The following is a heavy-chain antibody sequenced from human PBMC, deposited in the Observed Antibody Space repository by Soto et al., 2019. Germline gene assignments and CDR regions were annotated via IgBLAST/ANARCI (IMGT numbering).Heavy chain of an antibody. V-gene: IGHV4-34*01. D-gene: IGHD2-2*03. J-gene: IGHJ6*02. CDR3: ARLNGYCVSTGCHGYYGMDV. CDR1: GGSFSGYY. Sequence: SETLSLTCTVYGGSFSGYYWIWIRQPPGTGLEWIGEINHSGSTNYNPSLKSRVTISVDTSKNQFSLKLTSVTAADTAVYYCARLNGYCVSTGCHGYYGMDVWGQGTTVTVSS. CDR2: INHSGST.